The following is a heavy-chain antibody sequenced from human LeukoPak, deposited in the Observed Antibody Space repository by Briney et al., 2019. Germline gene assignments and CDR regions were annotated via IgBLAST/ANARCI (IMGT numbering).Heavy chain of an antibody. V-gene: IGHV3-21*06. CDR2: ISSSGTYI. Sequence: GGSLRLSCTASGFSFSRHNMKWVRQAPGKGLEWVSSISSSGTYIYYADSVKGRFTISRDNAKSSLYLQMTSLRAEDTALFYCARDYYDSSGSQRLWVYWGQRTLVTVSS. CDR1: GFSFSRHN. CDR3: ARDYYDSSGSQRLWVY. J-gene: IGHJ4*02. D-gene: IGHD3-22*01.